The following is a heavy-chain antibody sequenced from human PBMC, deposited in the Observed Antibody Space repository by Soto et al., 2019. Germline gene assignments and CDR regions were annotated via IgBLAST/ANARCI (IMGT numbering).Heavy chain of an antibody. J-gene: IGHJ5*02. CDR2: IYTSGST. D-gene: IGHD2-2*01. V-gene: IGHV4-4*07. CDR3: ARDKWCTSTTCYGWFDP. Sequence: SETLSLTCTVSGGSIRRYYWSSIRQPAGKGLEGMGRIYTSGSTNYDAALKSRVTTSADKYQNQSSPTLRPVTDADTAVYSCARDKWCTSTTCYGWFDPGGQATVVT. CDR1: GGSIRRYY.